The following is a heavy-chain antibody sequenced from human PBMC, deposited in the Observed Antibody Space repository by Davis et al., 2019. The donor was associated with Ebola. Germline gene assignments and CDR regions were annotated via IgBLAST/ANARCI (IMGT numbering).Heavy chain of an antibody. CDR3: AKDRYYDSSGFDY. CDR1: GFTLSGYD. Sequence: GESLKISCAASGFTLSGYDMNWVRQAPGKGLQWVAVIWDDGSNKYYADSVKGRFTISRDNSKNTLYLQMNSLRAEDTAVYYCAKDRYYDSSGFDYWGQGTLVTVSS. J-gene: IGHJ4*02. V-gene: IGHV3-30*02. CDR2: IWDDGSNK. D-gene: IGHD3-22*01.